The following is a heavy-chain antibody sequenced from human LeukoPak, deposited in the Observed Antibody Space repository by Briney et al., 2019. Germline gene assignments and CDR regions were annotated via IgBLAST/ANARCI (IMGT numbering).Heavy chain of an antibody. D-gene: IGHD2/OR15-2a*01. CDR2: INHSGST. J-gene: IGHJ5*02. CDR3: TGVEGEGEYKGNWFDP. Sequence: SETLSLTCAVYGGSFSGYYWSWIRQPPGKGLEWIGEINHSGSTNYNPSLKSRVTISVDTSKNQFSLKLSSVTAADPEMNYCTGVEGEGEYKGNWFDPWGQGTLVTVSS. CDR1: GGSFSGYY. V-gene: IGHV4-34*01.